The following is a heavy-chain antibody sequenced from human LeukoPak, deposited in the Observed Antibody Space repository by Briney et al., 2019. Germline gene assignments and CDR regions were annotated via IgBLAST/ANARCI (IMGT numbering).Heavy chain of an antibody. Sequence: GGSLRLSCAASGFTFSSYAMSWVSQAPGKGLEWVSAIRGSGGSTYYADSVKGRFTISRDNSKNTLYLQMNSLRAEDTAVYYCAKPSSVRGSYHNWGQGTLVTVSS. CDR2: IRGSGGST. J-gene: IGHJ4*02. D-gene: IGHD1-26*01. CDR1: GFTFSSYA. V-gene: IGHV3-23*01. CDR3: AKPSSVRGSYHN.